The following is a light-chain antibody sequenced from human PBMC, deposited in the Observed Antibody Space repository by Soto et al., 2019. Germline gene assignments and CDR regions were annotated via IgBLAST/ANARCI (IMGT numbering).Light chain of an antibody. Sequence: QSALTQPRSVSGSPGQSVTISCTGSSSDVGGYNYVSWYQHHAGKAPKLIIYDVSKRPSGVPDRFSASKSGNTASLTISGLQAEDEADYYCCSYAGSDRGVFGTGTKVTVL. CDR1: SSDVGGYNY. J-gene: IGLJ1*01. CDR3: CSYAGSDRGV. V-gene: IGLV2-11*01. CDR2: DVS.